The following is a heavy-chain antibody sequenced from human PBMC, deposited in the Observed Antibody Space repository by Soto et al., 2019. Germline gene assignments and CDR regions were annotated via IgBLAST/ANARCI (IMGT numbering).Heavy chain of an antibody. D-gene: IGHD3-16*02. CDR2: ISSSSSYI. J-gene: IGHJ4*02. CDR3: ARARNYEDIWGSYRPTPFDN. CDR1: GFTFSSYS. Sequence: PGGSLRLSCAASGFTFSSYSMNWVRQAPGKGLEWVSSISSSSSYIYYTDSVKGRFTISRDNAKNSLYLQMNSLRAEDTAVYYCARARNYEDIWGSYRPTPFDNWGQGTLLTVSS. V-gene: IGHV3-21*01.